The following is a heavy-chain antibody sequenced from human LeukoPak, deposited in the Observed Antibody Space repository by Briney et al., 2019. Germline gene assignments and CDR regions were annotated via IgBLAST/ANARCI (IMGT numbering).Heavy chain of an antibody. D-gene: IGHD5-12*01. CDR1: GFTFSSYW. CDR2: INSDGSST. J-gene: IGHJ6*03. Sequence: PGGSLRLSCAASGFTFSSYWMHWVRQAPGKGLVWVSRINSDGSSTSYADSVKGRFTISRDNAKNTLYLQMNSLRAEDTAVYYCARASDIVATSWSPYYHMDVWGKGTTVTVSS. CDR3: ARASDIVATSWSPYYHMDV. V-gene: IGHV3-74*01.